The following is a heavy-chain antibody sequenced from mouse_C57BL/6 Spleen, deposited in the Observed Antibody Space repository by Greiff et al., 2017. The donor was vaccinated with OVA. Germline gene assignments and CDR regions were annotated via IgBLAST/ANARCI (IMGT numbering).Heavy chain of an antibody. V-gene: IGHV5-4*03. J-gene: IGHJ2*01. CDR3: ARGGYTFDY. Sequence: DVKLVESGGGLVKPGGSLKLSCAASGFTFSSYAMSWVRQTPEKRLEWVATISDGGSYTYYPDNVKGRFTISRDNAKNNLYLQMSHLKSEDTAMYYCARGGYTFDYWGQGTTLTVSS. D-gene: IGHD2-2*01. CDR2: ISDGGSYT. CDR1: GFTFSSYA.